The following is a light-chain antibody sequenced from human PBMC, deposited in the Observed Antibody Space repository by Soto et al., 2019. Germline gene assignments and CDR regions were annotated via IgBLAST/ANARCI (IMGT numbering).Light chain of an antibody. J-gene: IGKJ4*01. CDR3: QQYYSLPLT. CDR2: WAS. V-gene: IGKV4-1*01. CDR1: QSFLYDSNNKNY. Sequence: DIVMTQSPDSLAVSLGERATINCKSSQSFLYDSNNKNYLAWYQQKPGQPPKLLIYWASMRESGVPDRFSGSGSGTDFTLTITSLQAEDVAVYYCQQYYSLPLTFGGGTKVDIK.